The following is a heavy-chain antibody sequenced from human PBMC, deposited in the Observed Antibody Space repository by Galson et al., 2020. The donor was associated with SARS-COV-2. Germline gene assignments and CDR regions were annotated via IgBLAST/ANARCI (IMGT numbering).Heavy chain of an antibody. Sequence: SGPTLVKPTETLTLTCTVSGFSLNNARMGVSWIRQPPGKALEWLAHIFSNDEKSYNTSLKNRLSIARDTSNSQVVLTMTNMDPVDTASYYCARIHRMGSVTEHWFDPWGQGTLVTVSS. CDR1: GFSLNNARMG. J-gene: IGHJ5*02. CDR2: IFSNDEK. V-gene: IGHV2-26*01. CDR3: ARIHRMGSVTEHWFDP. D-gene: IGHD2-21*02.